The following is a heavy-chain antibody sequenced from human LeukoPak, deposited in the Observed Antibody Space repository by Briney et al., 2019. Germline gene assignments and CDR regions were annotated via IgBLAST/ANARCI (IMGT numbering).Heavy chain of an antibody. J-gene: IGHJ4*02. CDR3: AKLTGYSSGWYEGFGY. Sequence: GGSLRLSCAASGFTFSSYAMSWARQAPGKGLEWVSAISGSGGSTYYADSVKGRFTISRDNSKNTLYLQMNSLRAEDTAVYYCAKLTGYSSGWYEGFGYWGQGTLVTVSS. V-gene: IGHV3-23*01. D-gene: IGHD6-19*01. CDR2: ISGSGGST. CDR1: GFTFSSYA.